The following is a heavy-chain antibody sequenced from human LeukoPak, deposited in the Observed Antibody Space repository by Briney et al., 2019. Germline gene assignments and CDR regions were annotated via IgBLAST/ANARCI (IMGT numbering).Heavy chain of an antibody. CDR2: INHSGST. J-gene: IGHJ6*02. CDR3: ARGVVGEYYYYYYGMDV. CDR1: GGSISSYY. D-gene: IGHD4-17*01. Sequence: SETLSLTCTVSGGSISSYYWSWIRQPPGKGLEWIGEINHSGSTNYNPSLKSRVTISVDTSKNQFSLKLSSVTAADTAVYYCARGVVGEYYYYYYGMDVWGQGTTVTVSS. V-gene: IGHV4-34*01.